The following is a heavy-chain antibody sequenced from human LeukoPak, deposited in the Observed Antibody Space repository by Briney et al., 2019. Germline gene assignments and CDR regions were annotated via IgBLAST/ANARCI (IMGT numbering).Heavy chain of an antibody. V-gene: IGHV3-23*01. CDR1: GFTFSSYA. J-gene: IGHJ5*02. D-gene: IGHD2-15*01. Sequence: PGGSLRPSCAASGFTFSSYAMSGVRQASGKGLEGGSTISGSGGNTYYADSVKGRFTISRDNSKNTLYLKMNSLRAEDTAVYYCAKDIVRGDCSGGSCYPLDPWGQGTLVTVSS. CDR2: ISGSGGNT. CDR3: AKDIVRGDCSGGSCYPLDP.